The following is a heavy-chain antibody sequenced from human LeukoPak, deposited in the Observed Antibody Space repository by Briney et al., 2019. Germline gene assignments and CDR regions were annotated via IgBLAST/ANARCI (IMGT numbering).Heavy chain of an antibody. Sequence: SETLSLTCTVSGGSVSSGSYYWSWLRQPPGKGLEWIGYIYYSGSTNYNPSLKSRVTISVDTSKNQFSLKLSSVTAADTAVYYCARGWYYYGPGAVYFDYWGQGTLVTVSS. V-gene: IGHV4-61*01. D-gene: IGHD3-10*01. CDR3: ARGWYYYGPGAVYFDY. CDR2: IYYSGST. CDR1: GGSVSSGSYY. J-gene: IGHJ4*02.